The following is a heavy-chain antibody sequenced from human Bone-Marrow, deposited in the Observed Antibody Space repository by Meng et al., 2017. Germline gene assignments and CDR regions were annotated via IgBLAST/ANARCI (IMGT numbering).Heavy chain of an antibody. CDR1: GGSFSGYY. CDR2: INHSGST. Sequence: VQLQQWGEGLLKPSETLSLTCAVYGGSFSGYYWSWIRQPPGKGLEWIGEINHSGSTNYNPSLKSRVTISVDTSKNQFSLKLSSVTAADTAVYYCARLAYDSSGYWFDYWGQGTLVTVSS. J-gene: IGHJ4*02. CDR3: ARLAYDSSGYWFDY. V-gene: IGHV4-34*01. D-gene: IGHD3-22*01.